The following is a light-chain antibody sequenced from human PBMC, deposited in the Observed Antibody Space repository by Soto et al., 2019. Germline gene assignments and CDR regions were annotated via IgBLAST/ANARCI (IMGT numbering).Light chain of an antibody. CDR3: QQYGRSQVN. V-gene: IGKV3-20*01. CDR1: ETLSSGS. CDR2: NAS. Sequence: EIVLTQSPGTLSLSPGQRATLSCRASETLSSGSLAWYQQKPGQAPRLLISNASRRATGTPDRFSGSGSGTDFTLTISRLEPEDFAVYFCQQYGRSQVNFGQGTKVDIK. J-gene: IGKJ1*01.